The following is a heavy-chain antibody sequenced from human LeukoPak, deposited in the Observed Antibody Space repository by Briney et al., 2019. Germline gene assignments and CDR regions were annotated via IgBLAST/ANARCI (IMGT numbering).Heavy chain of an antibody. Sequence: SGTLSLTCGVSGGSISSTNWWTWVRQPPGEGLEWIGEVHLSGRTNYNPSLESRVAMSVDMSENHISLKLTSVTAADTAVYYCAREGGPYRPLDYSGQGTLVTVSS. V-gene: IGHV4-4*02. CDR1: GGSISSTNW. CDR3: AREGGPYRPLDY. J-gene: IGHJ4*02. CDR2: VHLSGRT.